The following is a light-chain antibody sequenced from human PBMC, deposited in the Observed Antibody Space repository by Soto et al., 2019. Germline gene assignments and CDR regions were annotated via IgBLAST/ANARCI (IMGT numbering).Light chain of an antibody. CDR3: CSYAGSRTWV. CDR2: EVS. V-gene: IGLV2-23*02. Sequence: QSAPIHPASVSGSPGQSITISCTGTSSDVGIFGLVSWYQQYPDKAPKLILYEVSKWPSGISHRFSGSKSGNTASLTISGLQAEDEADYYCCSYAGSRTWVFGGGTKLTVL. CDR1: SSDVGIFGL. J-gene: IGLJ3*02.